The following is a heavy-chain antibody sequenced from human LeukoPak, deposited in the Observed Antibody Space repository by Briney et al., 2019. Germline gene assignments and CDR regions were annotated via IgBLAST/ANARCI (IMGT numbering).Heavy chain of an antibody. CDR3: ARGSLRFWGYDCVWGSYRPDAFDI. D-gene: IGHD3-16*02. J-gene: IGHJ3*02. V-gene: IGHV4-34*01. CDR1: GGSFSGYY. CDR2: INHSGST. Sequence: PSETLSLTCAVYGGSFSGYYWSWIRQPPGKGLEWIGEINHSGSTNYNPSLKSRVTISVDTSKNQFSLKLSSVTAADTAVYYCARGSLRFWGYDCVWGSYRPDAFDIWGQGTMVTVSS.